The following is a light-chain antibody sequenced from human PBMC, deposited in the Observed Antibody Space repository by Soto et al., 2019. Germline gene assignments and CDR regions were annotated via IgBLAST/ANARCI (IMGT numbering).Light chain of an antibody. J-gene: IGLJ2*01. CDR3: AAWDDSLVV. CDR2: RNN. Sequence: QSVLTQPPSASGTPGQTVTISCSGSSSNIGSAYIYWYQHLPGTAPKLLIYRNNQRPSGVPDRFSASKSGTSASLAISGLRSEDDADYYCAAWDDSLVVFXGGTKVTV. CDR1: SSNIGSAY. V-gene: IGLV1-47*01.